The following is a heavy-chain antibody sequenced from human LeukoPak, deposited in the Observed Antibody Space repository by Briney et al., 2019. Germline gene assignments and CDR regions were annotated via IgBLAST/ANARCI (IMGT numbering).Heavy chain of an antibody. J-gene: IGHJ4*02. Sequence: GGSLRLSCAASGFTFSSYSMNWVRQAPGKGLEWVSYISSSSTIYYADSVKGRFTISRDNAKNSLYLQMNSLRAEDTAVYYCARDRLWWSYWGQGTLVTVSS. CDR1: GFTFSSYS. V-gene: IGHV3-48*01. D-gene: IGHD2-21*01. CDR3: ARDRLWWSY. CDR2: ISSSSTI.